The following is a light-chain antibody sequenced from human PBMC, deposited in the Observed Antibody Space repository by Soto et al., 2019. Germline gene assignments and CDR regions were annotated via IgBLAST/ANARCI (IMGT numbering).Light chain of an antibody. CDR3: QQRANWPLT. CDR2: DAS. V-gene: IGKV3D-20*02. CDR1: QSVSSSY. Sequence: EIVLSQSPGTLSLSPGERATLSWRASQSVSSSYLAWYQQKPGQAPRLLIYDASNRATGVPARFSGSGSGTDFTLTISSLESEDFAIYYCQQRANWPLTFGGGTKV. J-gene: IGKJ4*01.